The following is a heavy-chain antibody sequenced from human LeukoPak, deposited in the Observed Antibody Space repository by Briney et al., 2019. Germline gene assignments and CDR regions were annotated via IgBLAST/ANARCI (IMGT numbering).Heavy chain of an antibody. V-gene: IGHV3-43*02. Sequence: PVGSLRLSCAASGFMFDDYAMHWVRQVPGRGLEWVSLISGDGVSSFYADSVRGRFTISRDNNNNSLSLQMHSLTAEDTAFYYCAREQFSHTSNYFDNWGQGILVTVSS. CDR1: GFMFDDYA. CDR2: ISGDGVSS. CDR3: AREQFSHTSNYFDN. D-gene: IGHD5-24*01. J-gene: IGHJ4*02.